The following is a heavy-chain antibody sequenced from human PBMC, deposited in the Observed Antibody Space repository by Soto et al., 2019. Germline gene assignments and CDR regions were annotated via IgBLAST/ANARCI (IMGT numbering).Heavy chain of an antibody. V-gene: IGHV3-30*18. CDR3: AKGGYDFWSGYYNGYYYGMDV. CDR2: ISYDGSNK. J-gene: IGHJ6*02. CDR1: GFTFSSYG. Sequence: LRLSCAASGFTFSSYGMHWVRHAPGKGLEWVAVISYDGSNKYYADSVKGRFTISRDNSKNTLYLQMNSLRAEDTAVYYCAKGGYDFWSGYYNGYYYGMDVWGQGTTVTVSS. D-gene: IGHD3-3*01.